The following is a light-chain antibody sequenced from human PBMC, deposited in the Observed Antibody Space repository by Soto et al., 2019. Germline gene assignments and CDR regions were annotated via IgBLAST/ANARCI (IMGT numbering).Light chain of an antibody. Sequence: EIVLTQSPGTLSLSPGETATLSCRASQSVSNNYLAWYQQKPGQAPRLLIYGSSSRATGIPDRFSGSGSGTDFALTISRLEPEDFAVYYCQQYGLSPFTFGPGTKVNIK. J-gene: IGKJ3*01. CDR3: QQYGLSPFT. CDR1: QSVSNNY. CDR2: GSS. V-gene: IGKV3-20*01.